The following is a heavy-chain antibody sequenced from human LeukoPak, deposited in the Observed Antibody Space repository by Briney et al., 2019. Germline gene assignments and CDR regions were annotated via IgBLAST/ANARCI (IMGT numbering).Heavy chain of an antibody. D-gene: IGHD3-9*01. J-gene: IGHJ3*02. CDR1: GGSISSGSYY. CDR3: ARTYYNILTGYYGRGPRFGAFDI. Sequence: PSETLSLTCTVSGGSISSGSYYWSWIRPPAGQGLEWIGRIYTSGSTNYNPSLKSRVTISIDTSKNQFSLKLSSVTAADTAVYYCARTYYNILTGYYGRGPRFGAFDIWGQGTMVTVSS. CDR2: IYTSGST. V-gene: IGHV4-61*02.